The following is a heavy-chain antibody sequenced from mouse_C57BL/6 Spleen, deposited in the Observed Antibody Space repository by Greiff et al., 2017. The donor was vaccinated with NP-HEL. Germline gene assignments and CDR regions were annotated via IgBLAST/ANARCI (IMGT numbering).Heavy chain of an antibody. Sequence: VQLQQPGAELVRPGSSVKLSCKASGYTFTSYWMHWVKQRPIQGLEWIGNIDPSDSETHYNQKFKDKATLTVDKSSITAYMQLSSLTSEDSAVYYCARYGRYAMDYWGQGTSVTVSS. J-gene: IGHJ4*01. CDR3: ARYGRYAMDY. CDR2: IDPSDSET. V-gene: IGHV1-52*01. D-gene: IGHD1-1*02. CDR1: GYTFTSYW.